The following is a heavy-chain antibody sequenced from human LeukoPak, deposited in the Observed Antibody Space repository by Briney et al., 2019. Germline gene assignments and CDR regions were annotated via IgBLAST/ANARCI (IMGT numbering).Heavy chain of an antibody. J-gene: IGHJ4*02. V-gene: IGHV3-48*01. CDR3: ARATRARIAAAGYYFDY. D-gene: IGHD6-13*01. CDR2: ISNSGTTI. CDR1: GFTFSSYS. Sequence: GGSLRLSCAASGFTFSSYSMNWVRQAPGKGLEWVSYISNSGTTIYYADSVKGRFTISRDNAKNSLYLQMNSLRAEDTAVYYCARATRARIAAAGYYFDYWGQGTLVTVSS.